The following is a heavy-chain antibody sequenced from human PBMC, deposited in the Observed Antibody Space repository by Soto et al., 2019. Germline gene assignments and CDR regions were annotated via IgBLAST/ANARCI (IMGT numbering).Heavy chain of an antibody. CDR3: ARTRSAWSDFHYYSLDV. CDR1: GFTFNIYG. J-gene: IGHJ6*02. Sequence: PGGSLRLSCAASGFTFNIYGMHWVRQGPGNGLEWVAFISYDSTKTYYADSVKGRFTVSRDNSNSALYVQMNSLTGEDTAVYYCARTRSAWSDFHYYSLDVWGQGTTVTVSS. CDR2: ISYDSTKT. D-gene: IGHD1-26*01. V-gene: IGHV3-30*03.